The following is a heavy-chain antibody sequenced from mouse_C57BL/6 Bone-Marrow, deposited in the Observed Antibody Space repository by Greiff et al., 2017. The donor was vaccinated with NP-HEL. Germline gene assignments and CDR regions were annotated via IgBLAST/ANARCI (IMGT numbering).Heavy chain of an antibody. CDR1: GFTFTDYY. Sequence: EVKVVESGGGLVQPGGSLSLSCAASGFTFTDYYMSWVRQPPGKALEWLGFIRNKANGYTTEYSASVKGRFTISRDNSQSILYLQMNALRAEDSATYYCARKGTIYYGNYYAMDYWGQGTSVTVSS. CDR2: IRNKANGYTT. D-gene: IGHD2-1*01. CDR3: ARKGTIYYGNYYAMDY. J-gene: IGHJ4*01. V-gene: IGHV7-3*01.